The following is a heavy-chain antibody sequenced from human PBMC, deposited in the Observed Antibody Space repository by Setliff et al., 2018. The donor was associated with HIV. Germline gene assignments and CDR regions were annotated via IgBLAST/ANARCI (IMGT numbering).Heavy chain of an antibody. J-gene: IGHJ4*02. Sequence: SCTISGASINSGRYYWGWIRQPPGKGLEWIGSVSYTGSTSYNPSLRSRVTISVDTSRNQFSLKVTSVSAADTAVYYCARGTEVGATGFWGQGTLVTVSS. CDR2: VSYTGST. CDR1: GASINSGRYY. V-gene: IGHV4-39*01. D-gene: IGHD3-16*01. CDR3: ARGTEVGATGF.